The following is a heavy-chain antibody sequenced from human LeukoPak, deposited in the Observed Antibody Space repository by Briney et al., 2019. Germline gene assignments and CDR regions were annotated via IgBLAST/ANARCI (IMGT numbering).Heavy chain of an antibody. CDR2: IYHSGST. CDR1: GVSISSGGYS. D-gene: IGHD4-17*01. J-gene: IGHJ5*02. V-gene: IGHV4-30-2*01. CDR3: ARDHLYGDSSWFDP. Sequence: SQTLSLTCAVSGVSISSGGYSWRWIRQPPGKGLEWIGYIYHSGSTYYNPSLKSRVTISVDRSKNQFSLKLSSVTAADTAVYYCARDHLYGDSSWFDPWGQGTLVTVSS.